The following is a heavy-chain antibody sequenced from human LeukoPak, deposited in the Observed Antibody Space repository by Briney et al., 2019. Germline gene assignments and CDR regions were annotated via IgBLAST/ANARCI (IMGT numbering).Heavy chain of an antibody. J-gene: IGHJ4*02. V-gene: IGHV4-38-2*01. Sequence: SETLSPTCAVSGYSIRSGDYWGWIRQSPGKGLEWIGSIYHSGSTHYNPSLKSRVTISVDTSKNQFSLMLSSVTAADTAVYYCARNRSVTTTPGFDHWGQGTLVTVSS. D-gene: IGHD4-17*01. CDR3: ARNRSVTTTPGFDH. CDR1: GYSIRSGDY. CDR2: IYHSGST.